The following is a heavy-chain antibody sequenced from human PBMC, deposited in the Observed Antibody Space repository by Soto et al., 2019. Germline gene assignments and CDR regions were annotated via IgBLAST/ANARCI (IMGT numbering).Heavy chain of an antibody. Sequence: GSLRLSCAASGFSLSDYWMHWVRQVPGKGLLWVSRISVNGRDTTYADSVKCRFTISRDNAKNTLYLQMASLRAEDTVVYYCVRAPEQRRSDFWGHGSLITVSS. CDR3: VRAPEQRRSDF. CDR2: ISVNGRDT. D-gene: IGHD6-19*01. J-gene: IGHJ4*01. CDR1: GFSLSDYW. V-gene: IGHV3-74*03.